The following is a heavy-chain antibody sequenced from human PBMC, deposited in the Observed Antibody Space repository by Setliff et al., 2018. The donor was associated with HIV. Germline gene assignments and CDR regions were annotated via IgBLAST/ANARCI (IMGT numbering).Heavy chain of an antibody. V-gene: IGHV1-2*06. J-gene: IGHJ6*03. CDR1: GYSFTDYY. D-gene: IGHD6-19*01. CDR2: INPKSGGT. Sequence: ASVKVSCKASGYSFTDYYIHWVRQAPGQGLEWMGRINPKSGGTHYVQRFRDRVTMTRDTSISTVYMELSSLRSDDTAVYYCARTIPLAGSDMDLWGKGTTVTVSS. CDR3: ARTIPLAGSDMDL.